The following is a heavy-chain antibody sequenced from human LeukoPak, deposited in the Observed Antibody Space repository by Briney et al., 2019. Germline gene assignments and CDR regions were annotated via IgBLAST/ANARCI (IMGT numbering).Heavy chain of an antibody. J-gene: IGHJ4*02. Sequence: GGSQRLSCAASGFTFSSYSMTWVRQAPGKGLEWVSSISSSSSYIYYADSVKGRFTISRDNAKNSLYLQMNSLRAEDTAVYYCARGESYYPYRGDTYYFDYWGQGTLVTVSS. CDR1: GFTFSSYS. CDR2: ISSSSSYI. CDR3: ARGESYYPYRGDTYYFDY. V-gene: IGHV3-21*01. D-gene: IGHD1-26*01.